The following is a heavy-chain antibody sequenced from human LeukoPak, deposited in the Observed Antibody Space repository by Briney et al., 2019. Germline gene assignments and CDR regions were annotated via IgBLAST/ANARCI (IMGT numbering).Heavy chain of an antibody. D-gene: IGHD2-21*02. CDR3: ARFVVVTATPPFRDV. CDR2: INHSGST. CDR1: GGAFSGYY. J-gene: IGHJ6*04. V-gene: IGHV4-34*01. Sequence: SETLSLTCAVYGGAFSGYYWSWIPQTPGKGPEWIGEINHSGSTNYNPSLKSRVTISVDTSKNQFSLKLSSVTAAGTAVYYCARFVVVTATPPFRDVWGKGTTVSVSS.